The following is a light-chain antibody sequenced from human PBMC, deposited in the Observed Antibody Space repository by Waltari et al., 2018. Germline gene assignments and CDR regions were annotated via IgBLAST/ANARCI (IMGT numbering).Light chain of an antibody. J-gene: IGKJ1*01. CDR1: QNVGKS. CDR2: DTS. Sequence: IVLTQSPGTLSLSPGDSATLSCRASQNVGKSLVWSQQTTGQTPRLLIYDTSTRATGIPDRFSGIGSETDFRLSIARLEPEDFAVYYCQHNVRLPVTFGQGTKVEI. CDR3: QHNVRLPVT. V-gene: IGKV3-20*01.